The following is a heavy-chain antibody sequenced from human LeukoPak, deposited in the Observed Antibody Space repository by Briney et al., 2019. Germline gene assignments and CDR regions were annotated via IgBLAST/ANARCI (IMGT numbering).Heavy chain of an antibody. V-gene: IGHV4-30-4*07. D-gene: IGHD7-27*01. CDR3: ARDNGGRNDL. CDR1: GGSISSGGYS. CDR2: IYYSGST. Sequence: PSETLSLTCAVSGGSISSGGYSWSWIRQPPGKGLEWIGYIYYSGSTYYTPSLKSRVTISVDTSKNQFSLKLSSVTAADTAVYYCARDNGGRNDLWGRGTLVTVSS. J-gene: IGHJ2*01.